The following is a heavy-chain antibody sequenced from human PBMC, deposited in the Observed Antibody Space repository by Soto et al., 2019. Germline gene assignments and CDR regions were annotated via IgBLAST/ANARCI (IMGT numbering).Heavy chain of an antibody. CDR1: GYTFTSYG. J-gene: IGHJ3*02. V-gene: IGHV1-18*01. CDR2: ISAYNGNT. CDR3: AKDLHHLRITMVRGVRGHAFDI. Sequence: GASVKVSCKASGYTFTSYGISWVRQAPGQGLEWMGWISAYNGNTNYAQKLQGRVTMTTDTSTSTAYMELRSLRSDDTAVYYCAKDLHHLRITMVRGVRGHAFDIWG. D-gene: IGHD3-10*01.